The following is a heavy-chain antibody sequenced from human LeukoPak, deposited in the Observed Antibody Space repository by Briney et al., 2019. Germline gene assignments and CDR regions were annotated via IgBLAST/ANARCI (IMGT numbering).Heavy chain of an antibody. CDR3: ARGKGVYCSSTSCYKDLYYMDV. D-gene: IGHD2-2*02. V-gene: IGHV3-20*04. J-gene: IGHJ6*03. Sequence: GSLRLSCAASGFTFDDYAMSWVRQAPGKGLKWVSGINWNGGSTGYADSVKGRFTISRDNAKNSLYLQMNSLRAEDTALYYCARGKGVYCSSTSCYKDLYYMDVWGKGTTVTVSS. CDR2: INWNGGST. CDR1: GFTFDDYA.